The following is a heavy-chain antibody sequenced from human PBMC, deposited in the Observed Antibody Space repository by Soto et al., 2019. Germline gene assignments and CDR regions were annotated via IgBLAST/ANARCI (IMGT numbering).Heavy chain of an antibody. J-gene: IGHJ4*02. Sequence: SLPGAPCGVAVSSNYMSWFRQAPGKGLEWVSVIYSGGSTYYADSVKGRFTISRDNSKNTLYLQMNSLRAEDTAVDYCGRAADPDYFDYRGKRTLVTVCS. CDR3: GRAADPDYFDY. CDR2: IYSGGST. V-gene: IGHV3-53*01. D-gene: IGHD2-2*01. CDR1: GVAVSSNY.